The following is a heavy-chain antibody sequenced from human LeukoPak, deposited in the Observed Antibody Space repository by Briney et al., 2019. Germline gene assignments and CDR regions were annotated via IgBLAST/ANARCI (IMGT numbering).Heavy chain of an antibody. D-gene: IGHD6-19*01. Sequence: GGSLRLSCAASGFTFSSYVMSWVRQAPGKGLEWVSGISGSGDSTYYADFVKGRFTISRDNSKNALYLQMNSLRAEDTAVYYCAKGSRNSRPYYFDFWGQGTLVTVSS. V-gene: IGHV3-23*01. CDR1: GFTFSSYV. J-gene: IGHJ4*02. CDR2: ISGSGDST. CDR3: AKGSRNSRPYYFDF.